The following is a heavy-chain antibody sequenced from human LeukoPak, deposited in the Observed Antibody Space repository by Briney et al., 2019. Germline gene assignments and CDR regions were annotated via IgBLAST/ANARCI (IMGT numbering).Heavy chain of an antibody. CDR3: ATALIAAIDY. V-gene: IGHV3-74*01. CDR2: INSDGSST. Sequence: GGSLRLSCAASGFTFTAYWMHWVRQVPGKGLMWVSRINSDGSSTTYADSVKGRFTISRDNAENTLYLQMNSLRVEDMAVYYCATALIAAIDYWGQGTLVAVSS. CDR1: GFTFTAYW. D-gene: IGHD6-6*01. J-gene: IGHJ4*02.